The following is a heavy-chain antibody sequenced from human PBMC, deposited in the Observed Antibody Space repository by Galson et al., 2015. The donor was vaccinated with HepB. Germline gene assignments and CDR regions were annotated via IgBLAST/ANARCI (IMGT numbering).Heavy chain of an antibody. Sequence: SLRLSCAASGFTFSSYAMHWVRQAPGKGLEWVAVISYDGSNKYYADSVKGRFTISRDNSKNTLYLQMNSLRAEDTAVYYCARDKTGTGAFDIWGQGTMVTVSS. J-gene: IGHJ3*02. V-gene: IGHV3-30-3*01. D-gene: IGHD1-1*01. CDR1: GFTFSSYA. CDR2: ISYDGSNK. CDR3: ARDKTGTGAFDI.